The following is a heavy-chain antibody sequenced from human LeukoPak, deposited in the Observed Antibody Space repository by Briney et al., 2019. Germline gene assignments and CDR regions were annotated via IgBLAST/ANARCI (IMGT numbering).Heavy chain of an antibody. CDR3: ARHLSGVTGYTYGRGIDY. CDR2: IKKDGSEK. V-gene: IGHV3-7*01. Sequence: AGGSLRLSRAASGFTFSSYWMSWVRQAPGKGLEWVANIKKDGSEKYYVDSVKGRLTISRDNAKTSLYLQMDSLRAEDTAVYYCARHLSGVTGYTYGRGIDYWGQGTLVTVSS. CDR1: GFTFSSYW. J-gene: IGHJ4*02. D-gene: IGHD5-18*01.